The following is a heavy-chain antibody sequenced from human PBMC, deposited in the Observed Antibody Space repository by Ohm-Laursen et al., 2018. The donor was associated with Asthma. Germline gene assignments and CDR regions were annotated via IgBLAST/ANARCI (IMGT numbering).Heavy chain of an antibody. J-gene: IGHJ5*02. CDR3: AKYDFWSGMGFDP. V-gene: IGHV3-33*06. CDR2: IWFDGSKK. D-gene: IGHD3-3*01. CDR1: GFSFSING. Sequence: SLRLSCAASGFSFSINGMHWVRQAPGKGLEWVALIWFDGSKKYYADSVKGRFTISRDNSKNTLYLQMNSLRAEDTAVYYCAKYDFWSGMGFDPWGQGTLVTVSS.